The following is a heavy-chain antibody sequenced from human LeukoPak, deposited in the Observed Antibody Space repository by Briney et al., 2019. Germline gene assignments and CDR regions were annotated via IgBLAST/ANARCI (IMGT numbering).Heavy chain of an antibody. Sequence: GGSLRLSCAASGFSFRNSWMSWVRQAPGKGLEWVANIRQDGNEIYYMDSVKGRFTISRDNSKNTLYLEMNNLRAEDTAVYYCASAAGPFDNWGQGTLVTVPS. CDR3: ASAAGPFDN. CDR1: GFSFRNSW. CDR2: IRQDGNEI. J-gene: IGHJ4*02. V-gene: IGHV3-7*01. D-gene: IGHD6-13*01.